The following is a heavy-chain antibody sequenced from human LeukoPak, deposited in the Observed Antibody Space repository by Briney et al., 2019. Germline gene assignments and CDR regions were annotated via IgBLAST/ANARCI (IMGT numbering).Heavy chain of an antibody. CDR3: AKDLTDHGNFDY. V-gene: IGHV3-7*01. J-gene: IGHJ4*02. CDR2: IKQDGSER. CDR1: GFNFNVYW. Sequence: PGGSLRLSCAASGFNFNVYWMSWVRQAPGKGLEWVANIKQDGSERYYVDSVRGRFTISRDNAKNSLYLQMNSLRAEDTAVYYCAKDLTDHGNFDYWGQGTLVTVSS. D-gene: IGHD4-17*01.